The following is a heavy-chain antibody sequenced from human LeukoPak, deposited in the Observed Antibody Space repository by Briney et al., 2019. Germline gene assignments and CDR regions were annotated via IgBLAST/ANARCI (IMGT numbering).Heavy chain of an antibody. CDR2: IKQDGSNS. Sequence: GGSLRLSCAASGFTFSDYWMAWVRQAPGKGLEWVANIKQDGSNSYYLDSVRGRFTISRDNAKNSLFLQMNSLRAEGTAVYYCANLWEMGYWGQGTLVTVSS. CDR3: ANLWEMGY. V-gene: IGHV3-7*01. CDR1: GFTFSDYW. J-gene: IGHJ4*02. D-gene: IGHD5-24*01.